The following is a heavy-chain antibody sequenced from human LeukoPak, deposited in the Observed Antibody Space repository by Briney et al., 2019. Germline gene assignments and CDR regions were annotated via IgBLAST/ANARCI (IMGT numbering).Heavy chain of an antibody. V-gene: IGHV4-59*01. Sequence: SETLSLPCTVSGGSISSYYWSWIRQPPGKGLEWIGYIYYSGSTNYNPSLKSRVTISVDTSKNQFSLKLSSVTAADTAVYYCARDAHPYGSGSYLFDYWGQGTLVTVSS. D-gene: IGHD3-10*01. CDR2: IYYSGST. J-gene: IGHJ4*02. CDR3: ARDAHPYGSGSYLFDY. CDR1: GGSISSYY.